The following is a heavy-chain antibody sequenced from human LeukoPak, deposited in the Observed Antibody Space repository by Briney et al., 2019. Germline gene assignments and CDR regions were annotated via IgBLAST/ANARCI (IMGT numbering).Heavy chain of an antibody. V-gene: IGHV3-48*03. CDR3: AKLGLSIAVAGTVDY. CDR2: ISSSGSTI. J-gene: IGHJ4*02. D-gene: IGHD6-19*01. Sequence: GGSLRLSCAASGFTFSSYEMNWVRQAPGKGLEWVSYISSSGSTIYYADSVKGRFTISRDNSKNTLYLQMNSLRAEDTAVYYCAKLGLSIAVAGTVDYWGQGTLVTVSS. CDR1: GFTFSSYE.